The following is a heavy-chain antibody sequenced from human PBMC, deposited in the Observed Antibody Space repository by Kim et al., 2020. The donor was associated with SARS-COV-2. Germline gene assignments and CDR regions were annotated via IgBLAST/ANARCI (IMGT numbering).Heavy chain of an antibody. V-gene: IGHV4-39*01. D-gene: IGHD3-3*01. CDR2: IYYSGST. J-gene: IGHJ5*02. Sequence: SETLSLTCTVSGGSISSSSYYWGWIRQPPGKGLEWIGSIYYSGSTYYNPSLKSRVTISVDTSKNQFSLKLSSVTAADTAVYYCASGLRFLEFGHAPNWFDPWGQGTLVTVSS. CDR3: ASGLRFLEFGHAPNWFDP. CDR1: GGSISSSSYY.